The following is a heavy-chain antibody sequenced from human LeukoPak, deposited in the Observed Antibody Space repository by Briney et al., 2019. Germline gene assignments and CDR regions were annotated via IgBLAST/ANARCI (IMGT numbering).Heavy chain of an antibody. D-gene: IGHD3-3*01. CDR1: GYTFTSYD. V-gene: IGHV1-8*01. J-gene: IGHJ5*02. Sequence: ASVKVSCKASGYTFTSYDINWVRQATGQGLEWMGWMNPNSGNTGYAQKFQGRVTMTRNTSISTAYMGLSRLRSDDTAVYYCARDGDVGFWSGYLNWFDPWGQGTLVTVSS. CDR2: MNPNSGNT. CDR3: ARDGDVGFWSGYLNWFDP.